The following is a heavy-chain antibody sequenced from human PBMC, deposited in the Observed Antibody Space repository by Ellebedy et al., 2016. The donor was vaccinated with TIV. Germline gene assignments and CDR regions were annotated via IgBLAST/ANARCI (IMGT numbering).Heavy chain of an antibody. CDR2: ISYDGSNE. Sequence: GGSLRLSXAASGFTFSNYATHWVRQAPGKGLEWVAVISYDGSNEYYADSVKGRFTISRDNSKNTLYLQMNSLRAEDTAVYYCAKDLHGYDYYYFYYMDVWGKGTTVTVSS. CDR1: GFTFSNYA. J-gene: IGHJ6*03. D-gene: IGHD5-12*01. CDR3: AKDLHGYDYYYFYYMDV. V-gene: IGHV3-30*18.